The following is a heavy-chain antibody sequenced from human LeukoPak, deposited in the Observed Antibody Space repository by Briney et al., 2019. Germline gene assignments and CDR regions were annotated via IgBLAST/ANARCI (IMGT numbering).Heavy chain of an antibody. Sequence: PSETLSLTCAGYGGSFSGYYWSWIRQPPGKGREWVGRIKSKTDGGTTDYAAPVKGRFTISRDDSKNTLYLQMNSLKTEDTAVYYCTTAYYDILTGYPVYYYYYMDVWGKGTTVTVSS. D-gene: IGHD3-9*01. CDR2: IKSKTDGGTT. CDR1: GGSFSGYY. J-gene: IGHJ6*03. CDR3: TTAYYDILTGYPVYYYYYMDV. V-gene: IGHV3-15*01.